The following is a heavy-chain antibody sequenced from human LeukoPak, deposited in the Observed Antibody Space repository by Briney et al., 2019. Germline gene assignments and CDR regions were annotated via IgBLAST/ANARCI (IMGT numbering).Heavy chain of an antibody. Sequence: PGGSLRLSCAASGFTFSQNWLHWVRQAPGKGLVWVSRISPDDKSTSYADSVKGRFTIFRDDAKKTLYLQMNSLRAEDTAVYYCLTILETTIDAFDIWGQGTMVTVS. CDR2: ISPDDKST. CDR3: LTILETTIDAFDI. V-gene: IGHV3-74*01. CDR1: GFTFSQNW. D-gene: IGHD1-26*01. J-gene: IGHJ3*02.